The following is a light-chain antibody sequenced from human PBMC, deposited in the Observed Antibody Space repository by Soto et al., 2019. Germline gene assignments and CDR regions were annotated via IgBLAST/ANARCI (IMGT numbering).Light chain of an antibody. V-gene: IGLV2-23*02. Sequence: QSALTQPASVSGSPGQSITISCTGTSSDVGSYNLVSWYQQHPGKAPKLMIYEVSKRPSGVSNRFSGSKSGNTASLTISGLQAEDEADYYCCSYAGSYVFGTGTRSPS. J-gene: IGLJ1*01. CDR3: CSYAGSYV. CDR2: EVS. CDR1: SSDVGSYNL.